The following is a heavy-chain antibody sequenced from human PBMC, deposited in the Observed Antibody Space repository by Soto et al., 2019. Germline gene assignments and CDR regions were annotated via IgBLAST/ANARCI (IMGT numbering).Heavy chain of an antibody. CDR3: ARDPGGYERGTYFDY. D-gene: IGHD5-12*01. CDR2: IYHSGST. J-gene: IGHJ4*02. CDR1: SGSISSSNW. V-gene: IGHV4-4*02. Sequence: SETLSLTCAVSSGSISSSNWWSWVRQPPGKGLEWIGEIYHSGSTNYNPSLKSRVTISVDKSKNQFSLKLSSVTAADTAVYYCARDPGGYERGTYFDYWGQGTLVTVSS.